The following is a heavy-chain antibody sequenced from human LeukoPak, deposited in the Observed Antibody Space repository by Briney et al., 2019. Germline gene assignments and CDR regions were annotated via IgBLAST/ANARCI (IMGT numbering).Heavy chain of an antibody. D-gene: IGHD1-26*01. Sequence: ASVKVSCQASGYNFKDYHIHWVRQAPGQGLEWMGFISPNTGGTNYALQFRGRVTVTGDTSINTAFLEINDLKSDDTAVYYCARGWELQLSRTYFDYWARGPWSPSPQ. CDR2: ISPNTGGT. J-gene: IGHJ4*02. CDR3: ARGWELQLSRTYFDY. V-gene: IGHV1-2*02. CDR1: GYNFKDYH.